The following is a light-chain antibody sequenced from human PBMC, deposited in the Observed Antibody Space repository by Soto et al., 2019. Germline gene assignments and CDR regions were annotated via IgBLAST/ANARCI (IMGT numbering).Light chain of an antibody. CDR1: QSVSSN. J-gene: IGKJ1*01. V-gene: IGKV3-15*01. CDR2: GAS. CDR3: QQRTDRPPWT. Sequence: EVVMTQSPATLSLSPGERATLSCRASQSVSSNLAWYQQKPGQAPRLLIYGASTRATVIPARFSGSGSGTEFTLSISSLQSEDFAVYYCQQRTDRPPWTFGQGTKVDIK.